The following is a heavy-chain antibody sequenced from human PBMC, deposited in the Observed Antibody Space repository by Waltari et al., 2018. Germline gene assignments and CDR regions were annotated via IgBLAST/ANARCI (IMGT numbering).Heavy chain of an antibody. Sequence: QVQLLESGPGLVKPSETLSLTCTVSGGSISGYFWSWIRQPPGKGLEWIGYIYYRGNTNYNPSLKSRVTISVDTSKNQFSLKLKSVTAADTAVYYCARGPYSAGWFDPWGQGTLVTVSS. V-gene: IGHV4-59*01. CDR1: GGSISGYF. J-gene: IGHJ5*02. CDR3: ARGPYSAGWFDP. CDR2: IYYRGNT. D-gene: IGHD6-13*01.